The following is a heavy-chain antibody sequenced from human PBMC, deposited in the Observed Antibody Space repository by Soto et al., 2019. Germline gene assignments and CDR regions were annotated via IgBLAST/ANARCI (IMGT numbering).Heavy chain of an antibody. D-gene: IGHD3-22*01. CDR3: ARQYYYDSSGYYYYYYGMDV. V-gene: IGHV5-10-1*01. CDR2: IDPSDSYT. Sequence: PWESLKISCKGSGYSFTSYWISWVRQMPGKGLEWMGRIDPSDSYTNYSPSFQGHVTISADKSISTAYLQWRSLKASDTAMYYCARQYYYDSSGYYYYYYGMDVWGQGTTVTVSS. J-gene: IGHJ6*02. CDR1: GYSFTSYW.